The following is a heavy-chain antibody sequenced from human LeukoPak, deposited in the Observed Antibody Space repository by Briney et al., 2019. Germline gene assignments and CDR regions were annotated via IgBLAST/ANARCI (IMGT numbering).Heavy chain of an antibody. Sequence: GGSLRLSCAASGFAFAGYWMTWVRQAPGKGLEWMVNIKQDGSEKYYVDSVKGRFTVSRDNAKNSLYLQMNSLRAEDTAVYYCGRHSPSYGYASDIWGQGTMVTVSS. J-gene: IGHJ3*02. CDR3: GRHSPSYGYASDI. D-gene: IGHD5-18*01. V-gene: IGHV3-7*03. CDR1: GFAFAGYW. CDR2: IKQDGSEK.